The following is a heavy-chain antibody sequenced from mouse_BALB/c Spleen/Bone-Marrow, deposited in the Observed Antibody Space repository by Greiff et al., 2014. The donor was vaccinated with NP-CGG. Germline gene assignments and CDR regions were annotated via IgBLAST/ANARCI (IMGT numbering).Heavy chain of an antibody. J-gene: IGHJ3*01. CDR3: ARHAYYDQTEVSFVY. CDR2: ISGGGSYT. CDR1: GFTFSNYG. D-gene: IGHD2-4*01. Sequence: EVNLVESGGGLVKSGGSLKLSCAASGFTFSNYGMSWVRQTPEKRLEWVATISGGGSYTLYSDSVKGRFTISRDNAKNKLYVQLSSLRSEDTAVYYCARHAYYDQTEVSFVYWGQGTLVTVSA. V-gene: IGHV5-9-2*01.